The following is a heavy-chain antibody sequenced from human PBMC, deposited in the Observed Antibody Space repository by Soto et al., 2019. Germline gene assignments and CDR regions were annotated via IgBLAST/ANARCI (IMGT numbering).Heavy chain of an antibody. D-gene: IGHD5-18*01. J-gene: IGHJ5*02. CDR2: ISSSGSTI. V-gene: IGHV3-11*01. Sequence: PGGSLRLSCAASGFTFSDYYMSWIRQAPGKGLEWVSYISSSGSTIYYADSVKGRFTISRDNAKNSLYLQMNSLRAEDTAVYYCARGAIQLWSQRRFDPWGQGTLVTVSS. CDR1: GFTFSDYY. CDR3: ARGAIQLWSQRRFDP.